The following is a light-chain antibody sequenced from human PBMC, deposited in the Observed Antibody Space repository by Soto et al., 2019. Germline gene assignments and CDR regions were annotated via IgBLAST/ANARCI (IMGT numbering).Light chain of an antibody. J-gene: IGKJ3*01. CDR1: HDIREH. Sequence: IHMTQSPSSLSASVGDRVTLTCQASHDIREHFNWYQQKPGKPPKLLIYAASNLQTGAPSRFSGSGSGTDFPSTISSLQPEDIATYFCHQYDNLSHTFGPGTKVDIK. V-gene: IGKV1-33*01. CDR2: AAS. CDR3: HQYDNLSHT.